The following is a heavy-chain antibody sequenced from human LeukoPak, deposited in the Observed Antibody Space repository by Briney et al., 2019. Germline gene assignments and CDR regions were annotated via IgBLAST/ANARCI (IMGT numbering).Heavy chain of an antibody. CDR3: VAGYCSSASCPMGAEYFQH. Sequence: GGSLRLSCSASGFTFSSYAMHWVRQAPGKGLEYVSAISSNGGSTYYADSVKGRFTISRDNSKNTPYLQLSRLRPEDTAVYYCVAGYCSSASCPMGAEYFQHWGQGTLVTVSS. J-gene: IGHJ1*01. CDR2: ISSNGGST. V-gene: IGHV3-64D*06. D-gene: IGHD2-2*01. CDR1: GFTFSSYA.